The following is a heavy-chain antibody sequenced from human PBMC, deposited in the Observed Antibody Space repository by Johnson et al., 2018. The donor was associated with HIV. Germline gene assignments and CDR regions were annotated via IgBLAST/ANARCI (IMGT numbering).Heavy chain of an antibody. CDR1: GFTFDDYA. CDR3: ARERYYYDSSGSYNPHAFAI. CDR2: ISWNGDRT. D-gene: IGHD3-22*01. Sequence: EVQLVESGGGLVQPGRSLRLSCAASGFTFDDYAMHWVRQAPGKGLEWVSGISWNGDRTGYADSVKGRFTISRDNAKNSLYLQMNSLRAEDTALYYCARERYYYDSSGSYNPHAFAIWGQGTMVTVSS. J-gene: IGHJ3*02. V-gene: IGHV3-9*01.